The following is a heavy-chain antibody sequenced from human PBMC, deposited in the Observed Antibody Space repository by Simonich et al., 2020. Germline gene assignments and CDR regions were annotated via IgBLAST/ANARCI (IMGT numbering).Heavy chain of an antibody. CDR3: ARVGYSNYYYYGMDV. CDR1: GYSISSGYY. D-gene: IGHD6-13*01. J-gene: IGHJ6*02. V-gene: IGHV4-38-2*01. CDR2: IYYRGGP. Sequence: QVQLQESGPGLVKTSETLSLTCAVSGYSISSGYYWGWIRQPPGKGLELIGSIYYRGGPYYNPPLKSRVTISVDTSKNQFSLKLSSVTAADTAVYYCARVGYSNYYYYGMDVWGQGTTVTVSS.